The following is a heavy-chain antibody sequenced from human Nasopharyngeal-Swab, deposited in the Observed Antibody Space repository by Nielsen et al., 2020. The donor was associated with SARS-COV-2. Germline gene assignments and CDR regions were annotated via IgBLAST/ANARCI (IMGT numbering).Heavy chain of an antibody. Sequence: GESLKISCAASGFTFSSYAMNWVRRAPGKGLEWVSAISGSGGSTYYADSMKGRFTISRDNSKNTLYLQMNSLRAGDTAVYYCARANTYYFQSGGSSHFDHWGQGTLVTVSS. CDR3: ARANTYYFQSGGSSHFDH. CDR1: GFTFSSYA. J-gene: IGHJ4*02. CDR2: ISGSGGST. V-gene: IGHV3-23*01. D-gene: IGHD3-22*01.